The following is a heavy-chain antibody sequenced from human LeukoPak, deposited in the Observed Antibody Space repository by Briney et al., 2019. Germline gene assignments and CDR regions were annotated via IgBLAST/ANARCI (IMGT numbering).Heavy chain of an antibody. J-gene: IGHJ5*02. D-gene: IGHD3-3*01. CDR2: MNPNSGNT. Sequence: GASVKVSCKASGYTFTSYDINWVRQATGQGLEWMGWMNPNSGNTGYAQKFQGRVTITRNTSISTAYMELSSLRSEDTAVYYCARRYYDFWSGYYLTTYNWFDPWGQGTLVTVSS. CDR1: GYTFTSYD. CDR3: ARRYYDFWSGYYLTTYNWFDP. V-gene: IGHV1-8*03.